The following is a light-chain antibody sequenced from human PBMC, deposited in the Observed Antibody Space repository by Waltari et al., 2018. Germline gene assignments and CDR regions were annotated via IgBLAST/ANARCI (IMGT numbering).Light chain of an antibody. CDR2: HAS. Sequence: EIVLTQSPATLPLAPGARATLSCRASQSVSNFLAWYQQKPGQAPRLLIYHASNRATGIPARFSGRGSGTDFTLTISSLEPGDSAVYYCQQRANWPPLTFGGGTRVEI. V-gene: IGKV3-11*01. CDR1: QSVSNF. J-gene: IGKJ4*01. CDR3: QQRANWPPLT.